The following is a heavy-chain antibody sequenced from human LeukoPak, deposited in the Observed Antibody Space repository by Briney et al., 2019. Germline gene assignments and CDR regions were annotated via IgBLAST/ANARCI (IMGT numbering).Heavy chain of an antibody. J-gene: IGHJ6*02. CDR3: ARGRYNWNDVAGPIYGMDV. CDR1: GFTFGDYA. Sequence: GGSLRLSCTASGFTFGDYAMSWVRQAPGKGLEWVGSIRSKAHGGTTEYAASVKGRFTISRDDSESIAYQQMNSLKTEDTAVYYCARGRYNWNDVAGPIYGMDVWGQGTTVTVSS. D-gene: IGHD1-1*01. V-gene: IGHV3-49*04. CDR2: IRSKAHGGTT.